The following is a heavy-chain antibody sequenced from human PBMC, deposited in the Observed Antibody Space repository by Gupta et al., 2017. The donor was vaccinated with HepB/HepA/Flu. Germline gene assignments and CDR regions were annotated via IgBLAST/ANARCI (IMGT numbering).Heavy chain of an antibody. CDR2: ISGSGAST. Sequence: VRQAPGKGLEWVSAISGSGASTYYADSVRGRFTISRDNSKNTLYLQMNSLRAEDTAVYYCAKGMGYDYYRGMDVWGQGTTVTVSS. CDR3: AKGMGYDYYRGMDV. J-gene: IGHJ6*02. V-gene: IGHV3-23*01. D-gene: IGHD2-8*01.